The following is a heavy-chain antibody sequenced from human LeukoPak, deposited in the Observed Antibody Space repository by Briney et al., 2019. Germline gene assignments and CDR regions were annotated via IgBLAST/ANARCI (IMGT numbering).Heavy chain of an antibody. CDR3: AKGRVAVDY. J-gene: IGHJ4*02. V-gene: IGHV3-7*01. CDR1: GFTFSSYW. Sequence: PGGSLRLSCAASGFTFSSYWMSWVRQTPGKGLEWVANIKQDGSEKYYVDSVKGRFTISRDNAKNSLYLQMDSLRAEDTAVYYCAKGRVAVDYWGQGTLVTVSS. CDR2: IKQDGSEK. D-gene: IGHD6-19*01.